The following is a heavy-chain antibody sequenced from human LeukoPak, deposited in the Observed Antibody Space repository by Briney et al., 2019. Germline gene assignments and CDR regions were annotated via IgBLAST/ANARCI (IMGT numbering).Heavy chain of an antibody. CDR2: IRYDESNK. D-gene: IGHD3-22*01. Sequence: GGSLRLSCEASGFTFSRFGMHWVRQAPGKGLEWVAFIRYDESNKYYADSVKGRFTVSRDNCKNTLYLQMNSLRAEDTAVYYCAKGLNSYDSSGYPSWGQGTLVTVSS. J-gene: IGHJ4*02. CDR1: GFTFSRFG. CDR3: AKGLNSYDSSGYPS. V-gene: IGHV3-30*02.